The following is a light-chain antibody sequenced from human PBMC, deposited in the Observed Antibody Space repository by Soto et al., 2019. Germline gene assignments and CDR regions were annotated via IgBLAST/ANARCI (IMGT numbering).Light chain of an antibody. V-gene: IGLV2-8*01. J-gene: IGLJ2*01. Sequence: QSALTQPPSASGSPGQSVTIYCTRTSSDVGGYNYVSWYQQHPGKAPKLMIYEVSKRPSGVPDRFSGSKSGNTASLTVSGLQAEDEADYYCSSYAGSNNLVFGGGTKVTVL. CDR2: EVS. CDR3: SSYAGSNNLV. CDR1: SSDVGGYNY.